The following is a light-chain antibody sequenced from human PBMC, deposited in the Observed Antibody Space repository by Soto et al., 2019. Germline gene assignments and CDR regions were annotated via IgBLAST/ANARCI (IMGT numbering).Light chain of an antibody. V-gene: IGKV1-39*01. J-gene: IGKJ1*01. CDR2: AAS. CDR3: QQSYSTWT. CDR1: QTNSSH. Sequence: DIQLTQSPSFLSASVGDRVTITCRASQTNSSHLNWYQQKLGKAPKALIYAASNLHSGVPSRFSGSGSGTDFTLTISSLQRDDFATYYCQQSYSTWTFGQGTKV.